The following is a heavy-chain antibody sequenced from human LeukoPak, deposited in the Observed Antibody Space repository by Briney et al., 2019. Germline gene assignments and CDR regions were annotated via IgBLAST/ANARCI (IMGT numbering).Heavy chain of an antibody. D-gene: IGHD3-10*01. CDR1: GFTFSSYW. V-gene: IGHV3-7*01. CDR2: IKLDGCEK. CDR3: ARVSSKATVRGLITKKNYYYYYMDV. J-gene: IGHJ6*03. Sequence: GGSLRVSCAASGFTFSSYWMSWVRQAPGKGLEWVANIKLDGCEKYYVDSVKGRFTISRDNAKNSLYLQMNSLRAEDTAVYYCARVSSKATVRGLITKKNYYYYYMDVWGKGTTVTISS.